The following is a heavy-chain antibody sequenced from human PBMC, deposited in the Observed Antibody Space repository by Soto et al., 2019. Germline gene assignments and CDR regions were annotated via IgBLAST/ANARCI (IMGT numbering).Heavy chain of an antibody. Sequence: ASVKVSCKASGYTFTRYAMHWVRQAPGQRPEWMGWINPGNGDTKYSEKLQGRVTFTRDTSATTIYMELSSLRSEDTALYYCARDSYISGDDDSYYFDYWGHGTPVTVSS. D-gene: IGHD2-21*02. J-gene: IGHJ4*01. CDR2: INPGNGDT. CDR3: ARDSYISGDDDSYYFDY. V-gene: IGHV1-3*01. CDR1: GYTFTRYA.